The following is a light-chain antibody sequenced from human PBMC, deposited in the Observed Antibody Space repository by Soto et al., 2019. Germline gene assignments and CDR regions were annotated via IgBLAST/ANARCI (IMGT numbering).Light chain of an antibody. V-gene: IGKV3-11*01. CDR1: QSITSSY. CDR3: QQRSSRPPMYT. J-gene: IGKJ2*01. Sequence: EIVLTQSPGTLSLSPGERATLSCRASQSITSSYLAWYQQKPGQAPRLLIYDASKRATGIPARFSGSGSGTDFTLTISSLEPEDFAVYYCQQRSSRPPMYTFGQGTKVDIK. CDR2: DAS.